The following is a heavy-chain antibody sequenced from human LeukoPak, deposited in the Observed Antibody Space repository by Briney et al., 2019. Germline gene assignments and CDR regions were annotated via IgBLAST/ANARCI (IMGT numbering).Heavy chain of an antibody. CDR3: ARDNSVGDSAWWFDP. V-gene: IGHV1-46*01. Sequence: GASVTVSCKASGYTFTNNFMHWVRQAPGQGLEWMGIINPSGDNTWYAQKFQGRVTITREKATSTEYMEVSSLRSEDTAVYYCARDNSVGDSAWWFDPWGQGTLVTVSS. D-gene: IGHD5-12*01. CDR1: GYTFTNNF. CDR2: INPSGDNT. J-gene: IGHJ5*02.